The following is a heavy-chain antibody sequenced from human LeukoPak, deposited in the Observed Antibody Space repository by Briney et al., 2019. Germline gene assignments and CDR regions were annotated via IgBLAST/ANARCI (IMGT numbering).Heavy chain of an antibody. CDR3: ARDQSSSWYGAYDAFDI. V-gene: IGHV3-7*01. CDR1: GFTFSKAW. J-gene: IGHJ3*02. Sequence: GGSLRLSCAASGFTFSKAWMSWVRQAPGKGLEWVAHIKQDGSEKYYVDSVKGRFTISRDNAKNSLYLQMNSLRAEDTAVYYCARDQSSSWYGAYDAFDIWGQGTMVTVSS. D-gene: IGHD6-13*01. CDR2: IKQDGSEK.